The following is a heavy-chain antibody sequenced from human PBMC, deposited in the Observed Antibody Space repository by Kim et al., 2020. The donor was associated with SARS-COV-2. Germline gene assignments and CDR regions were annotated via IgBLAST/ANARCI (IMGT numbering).Heavy chain of an antibody. CDR2: IWYDGTNK. D-gene: IGHD6-13*01. CDR1: GFTFSSYG. CDR3: ARDRGSSWTLDY. Sequence: GGSLRLSCAASGFTFSSYGMHWVRQAPGKGLEWVAVIWYDGTNKYYADSVKGRFTISRDNSKNTLYLQMNSLRAEDTAVYYCARDRGSSWTLDYWGQGTLVTVSS. V-gene: IGHV3-33*01. J-gene: IGHJ4*02.